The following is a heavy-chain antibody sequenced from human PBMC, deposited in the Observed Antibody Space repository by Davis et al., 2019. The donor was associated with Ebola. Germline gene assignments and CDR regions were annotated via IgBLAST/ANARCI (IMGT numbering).Heavy chain of an antibody. CDR3: ARDNIVATIVRYYYYGMDV. D-gene: IGHD5-12*01. J-gene: IGHJ6*02. CDR1: GFTFSSYS. V-gene: IGHV3-7*01. Sequence: GGSLRLSCAASGFTFSSYSMNWVRKAPGKGLEWVANIKQDGSEKYYVDSVKGRFTISRDNAKNSLYLQMNSLRAEDTAVYYCARDNIVATIVRYYYYGMDVWGQGTTVTVSS. CDR2: IKQDGSEK.